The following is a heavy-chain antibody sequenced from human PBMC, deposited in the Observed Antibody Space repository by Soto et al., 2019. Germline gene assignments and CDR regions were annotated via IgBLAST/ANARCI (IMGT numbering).Heavy chain of an antibody. CDR1: GGSISSYY. CDR3: ARSYSSSSPSDY. D-gene: IGHD6-6*01. CDR2: IYYSGST. V-gene: IGHV4-59*01. J-gene: IGHJ4*02. Sequence: SETLSLTXTVSGGSISSYYWSWIRQPPGKGLEWIGYIYYSGSTNYNPSLKSRVTISVDTSKNQFSLKLSSVTAADTAVYYCARSYSSSSPSDYWGQGTLVTVS.